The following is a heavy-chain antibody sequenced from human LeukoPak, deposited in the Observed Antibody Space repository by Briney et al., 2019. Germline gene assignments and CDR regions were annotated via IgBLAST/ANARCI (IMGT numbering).Heavy chain of an antibody. D-gene: IGHD3-3*01. CDR3: AKLPYCDFWSGGTTPYFDY. CDR2: ISGSGGSS. Sequence: PGGSLRLSCAASAFTFSNYAMSWVRQAPGKGLEWVSAISGSGGSSYYADSVKGRFTISRDNSKNTLYLQMNSLRAEDTAVYYCAKLPYCDFWSGGTTPYFDYWGQGTLVTVSS. V-gene: IGHV3-23*01. CDR1: AFTFSNYA. J-gene: IGHJ4*02.